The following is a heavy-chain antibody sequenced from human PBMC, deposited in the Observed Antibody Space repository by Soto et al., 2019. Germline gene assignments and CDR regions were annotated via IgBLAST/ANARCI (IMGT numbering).Heavy chain of an antibody. CDR2: INAYNGNT. V-gene: IGHV1-18*01. D-gene: IGHD3-16*01. CDR1: GYRFTSYG. Sequence: QVQLVQSGAEVKNPGASVKVSCKASGYRFTSYGIGWVRQAPGQGLEWMGWINAYNGNTNYAQNLQGRVTLTTDTSTSTAYMELRSLRSNDTAVYYCAMVDVYVTPSPQDVWGPGTTVTVSS. J-gene: IGHJ6*02. CDR3: AMVDVYVTPSPQDV.